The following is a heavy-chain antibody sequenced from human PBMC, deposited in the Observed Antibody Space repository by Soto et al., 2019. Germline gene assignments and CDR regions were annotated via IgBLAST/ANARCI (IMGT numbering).Heavy chain of an antibody. D-gene: IGHD6-13*01. CDR2: IKSEPHGGTT. V-gene: IGHV3-15*07. CDR3: TTGITADEY. J-gene: IGHJ4*02. Sequence: EVQLVQSGGGLVQPGASLRLPCVGHGLLLSNAWMNWVRQAPGRGLEWVGRIKSEPHGGTTDHSAPVRGRFTISRDASEITLYLQINSLKSEDTAVYSCTTGITADEYWGQGALVTVSS. CDR1: GLLLSNAW.